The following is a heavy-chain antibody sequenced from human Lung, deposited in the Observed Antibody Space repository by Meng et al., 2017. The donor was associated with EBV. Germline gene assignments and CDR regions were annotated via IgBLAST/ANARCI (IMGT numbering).Heavy chain of an antibody. V-gene: IGHV3-74*01. J-gene: IGHJ4*02. Sequence: EXQLVEXXXGLVQPGXSLRLSCAASGFTFSNYWMYWVRQPPGKGLVWVSRINSDGTSTIYADSVKGRFTISRDNAKNTLYLQMNSLRAEDTAMYFCTSGGGGSESWGQGTLVAVSS. CDR1: GFTFSNYW. CDR2: INSDGTST. D-gene: IGHD3-10*01. CDR3: TSGGGGSES.